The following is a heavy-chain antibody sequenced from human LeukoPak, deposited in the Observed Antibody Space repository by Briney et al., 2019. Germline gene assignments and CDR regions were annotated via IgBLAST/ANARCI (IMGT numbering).Heavy chain of an antibody. V-gene: IGHV1-2*02. CDR3: AAAVRDTVMGY. D-gene: IGHD5-18*01. J-gene: IGHJ4*02. CDR1: GYRFTGYY. Sequence: ASVKVSCKASGYRFTGYYMHWVRQAPGQGLEWMGWINPNTGGTNQAQKFQGRVTMTTDTSISTAYLELNSLRSDDTAVYYCAAAVRDTVMGYWGQGTLVTVSS. CDR2: INPNTGGT.